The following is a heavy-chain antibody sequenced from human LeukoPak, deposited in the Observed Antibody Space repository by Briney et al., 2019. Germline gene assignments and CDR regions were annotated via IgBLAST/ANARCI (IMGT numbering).Heavy chain of an antibody. V-gene: IGHV3-30*18. CDR3: AKDQSGW. J-gene: IGHJ4*02. Sequence: GRSLRLSCAASGFTFSSYGMHWVRQAPGKGLEWVAVISYDGSNKYFADSVKGRFTISRDNSKNTLYLQMNSLRAEDTAVYYCAKDQSGWWGQGTLVTVSS. CDR1: GFTFSSYG. D-gene: IGHD6-19*01. CDR2: ISYDGSNK.